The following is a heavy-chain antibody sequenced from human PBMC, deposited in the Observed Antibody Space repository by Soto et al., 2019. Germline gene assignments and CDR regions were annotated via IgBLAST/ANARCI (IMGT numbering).Heavy chain of an antibody. Sequence: PSETLSLTCAVSGYSIASGYYWAWIRQSPGKGREWIGSIYHAGSVYYNPSLNSRVAVSLDTSKNHFSLKLTSVTAADTAVYDCARTFDYYGMDVWGQGTTVTVSS. CDR3: ARTFDYYGMDV. V-gene: IGHV4-38-2*01. J-gene: IGHJ6*02. CDR2: IYHAGSV. CDR1: GYSIASGYY.